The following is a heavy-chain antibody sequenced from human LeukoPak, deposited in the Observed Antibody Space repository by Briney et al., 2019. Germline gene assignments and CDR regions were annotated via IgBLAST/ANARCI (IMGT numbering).Heavy chain of an antibody. J-gene: IGHJ4*02. CDR2: IKQDGSEK. D-gene: IGHD3-10*01. CDR3: ARAIRGVIEVYFDY. V-gene: IGHV3-7*01. CDR1: AFTFSSYA. Sequence: GGSLRLSCAASAFTFSSYAMSWVRQAPGKGLEWVANIKQDGSEKYYVDSVKGRFTISRDNAKNSLYLQMNSLRAEDTAVYYCARAIRGVIEVYFDYWGQGTLVTVSS.